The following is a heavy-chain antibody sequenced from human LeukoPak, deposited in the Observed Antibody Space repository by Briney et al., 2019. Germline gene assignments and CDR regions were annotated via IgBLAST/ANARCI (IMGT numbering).Heavy chain of an antibody. V-gene: IGHV4-59*01. Sequence: SETLSLTCTVSGGSISSYYWSWIRQPPGKGLEWIGYIYYSGSTNYNPSLKSRVTISVDTSKNQCSLKLSSVTAADTAVYYCARGGGLHPFDFWGQGTLVTVSS. CDR1: GGSISSYY. J-gene: IGHJ4*02. CDR3: ARGGGLHPFDF. CDR2: IYYSGST. D-gene: IGHD2-15*01.